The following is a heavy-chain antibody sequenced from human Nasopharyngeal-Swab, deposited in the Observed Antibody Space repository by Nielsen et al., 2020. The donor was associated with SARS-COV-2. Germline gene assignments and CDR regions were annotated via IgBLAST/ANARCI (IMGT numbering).Heavy chain of an antibody. CDR2: ISGSGGST. D-gene: IGHD6-13*01. CDR3: IAAAGTGSFDY. Sequence: GESLKISCAAFGFTFSSYAMSWVRQAPGKGLEWVSAISGSGGSTYYADSVKGRFTISRDNSKNTLYLQMNSLRAEDTAVYYCIAAAGTGSFDYWGQGTLVTVSS. CDR1: GFTFSSYA. V-gene: IGHV3-23*01. J-gene: IGHJ4*02.